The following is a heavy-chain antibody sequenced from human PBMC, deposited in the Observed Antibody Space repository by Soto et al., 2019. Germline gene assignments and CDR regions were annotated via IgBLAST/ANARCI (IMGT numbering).Heavy chain of an antibody. CDR2: INPSGGST. CDR3: AIPRALQAEYYFDY. Sequence: QVQLVQSGAEVKKPGASVKVSCKASGYTFTSYYKHWVRQVPGQGLEWMGIINPSGGSTSYAHKFKGRVTMTRDTSTSTVYRELSSLRSEDTAVYYCAIPRALQAEYYFDYCGQGTLLTVSS. CDR1: GYTFTSYY. V-gene: IGHV1-46*01. J-gene: IGHJ4*02. D-gene: IGHD3-10*01.